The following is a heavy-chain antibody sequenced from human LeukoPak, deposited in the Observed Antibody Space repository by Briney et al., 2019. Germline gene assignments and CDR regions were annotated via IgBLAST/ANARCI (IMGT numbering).Heavy chain of an antibody. D-gene: IGHD6-13*01. Sequence: PSETLSLTCTVSGGSINSYYWSWIRQPPGKGLEWIGYIYYSGSTNYNPSLKSRVTISVDTSKNQFSLRLSSVTAADTAVYYCARVTGYMTEDYFDYWGQGTLITVSS. CDR2: IYYSGST. CDR3: ARVTGYMTEDYFDY. J-gene: IGHJ4*02. CDR1: GGSINSYY. V-gene: IGHV4-59*01.